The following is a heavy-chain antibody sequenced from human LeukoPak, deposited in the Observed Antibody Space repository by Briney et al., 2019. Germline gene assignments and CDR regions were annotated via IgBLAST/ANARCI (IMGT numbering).Heavy chain of an antibody. CDR2: IYYSGST. V-gene: IGHV4-59*08. Sequence: SETLSLTRTVSGGSISSYYWSWIRQPPGKGLEWIGYIYYSGSTNYNPSLKSRVTISVDTSKNQFSLKLSSVTAADTAVYYCARWTTTFLDYWGQGTLVTVSS. D-gene: IGHD1-1*01. CDR3: ARWTTTFLDY. CDR1: GGSISSYY. J-gene: IGHJ4*02.